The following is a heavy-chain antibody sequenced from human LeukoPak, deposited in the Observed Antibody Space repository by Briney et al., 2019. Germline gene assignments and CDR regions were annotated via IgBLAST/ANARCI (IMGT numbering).Heavy chain of an antibody. J-gene: IGHJ4*02. V-gene: IGHV6-1*01. CDR2: TYYRSKWYN. D-gene: IGHD6-19*01. CDR3: ARDRLVRGLFDY. Sequence: SQTLSLSCAHSGDRVCSNRVAWNWIRQSPSRGLEWLGRTYYRSKWYNDYAVSVKRRITINPDTSKKQVSLHLNSMTPEDAAVYYCARDRLVRGLFDYWGQGNLVTVSS. CDR1: GDRVCSNRVA.